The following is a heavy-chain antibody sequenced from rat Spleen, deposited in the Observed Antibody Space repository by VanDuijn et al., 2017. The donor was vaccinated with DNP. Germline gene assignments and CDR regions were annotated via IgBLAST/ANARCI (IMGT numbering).Heavy chain of an antibody. Sequence: EVQLVESGGGLVQPGRSLKLSCVAAGFTFNDYWMTWIRQVPGKGLEWVAYMSSDGGSIYYGDSVKGRFTISRDNANRTLYLQMDSLRSEDTATYYCATSPGPNWFAYWGQGTLVTVSS. J-gene: IGHJ3*01. CDR2: MSSDGGSI. D-gene: IGHD1-4*01. CDR3: ATSPGPNWFAY. V-gene: IGHV5-20*01. CDR1: GFTFNDYW.